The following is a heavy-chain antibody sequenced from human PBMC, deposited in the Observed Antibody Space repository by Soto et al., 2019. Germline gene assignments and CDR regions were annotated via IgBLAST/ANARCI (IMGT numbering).Heavy chain of an antibody. CDR2: IYYSGST. Sequence: SQTLSTTSTDFVGAISSYSWSSIRQPPGKGLEWIGYIYYSGSTNYNPSLKSRVTISVDTSKNQFSLKLSSVTAADTAAYYCTRSSGKPLYSYALYWGQGTLVTVS. CDR1: VGAISSYS. D-gene: IGHD2-2*01. V-gene: IGHV4-59*01. J-gene: IGHJ4*02. CDR3: TRSSGKPLYSYALY.